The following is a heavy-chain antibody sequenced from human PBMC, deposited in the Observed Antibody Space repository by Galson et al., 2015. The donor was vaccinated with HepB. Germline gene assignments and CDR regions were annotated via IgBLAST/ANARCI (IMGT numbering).Heavy chain of an antibody. CDR1: GYTLTELS. J-gene: IGHJ5*02. Sequence: SVKVSCKVSGYTLTELSMHWVRQAPGKGLEWMGGFDPEDGETIYAQKFQGRVTMTEDTSTDTAYMELSSLRSEDTAVYYCAAQWERHPRPWFDPWGQGTLVTVSS. CDR3: AAQWERHPRPWFDP. CDR2: FDPEDGET. V-gene: IGHV1-24*01. D-gene: IGHD1-26*01.